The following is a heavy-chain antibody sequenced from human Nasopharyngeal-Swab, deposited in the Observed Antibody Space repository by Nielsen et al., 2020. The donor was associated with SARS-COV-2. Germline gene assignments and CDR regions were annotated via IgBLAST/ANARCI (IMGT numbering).Heavy chain of an antibody. CDR2: IYDSGST. Sequence: WIRQPPGKGLEWIGNIYDSGSTNYNPSLKSRVTISVDTSKNQFSLKLSSVTAADTDVYYCARIGPPYSNYAVDPWGQGTLVTVSS. J-gene: IGHJ5*02. D-gene: IGHD4-11*01. CDR3: ARIGPPYSNYAVDP. V-gene: IGHV4-59*12.